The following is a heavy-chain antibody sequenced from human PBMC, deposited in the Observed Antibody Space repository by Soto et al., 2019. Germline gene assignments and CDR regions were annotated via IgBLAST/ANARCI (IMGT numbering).Heavy chain of an antibody. CDR1: GYTFTSYG. CDR2: ISAYNGNT. V-gene: IGHV1-18*01. J-gene: IGHJ5*02. CDR3: ARVVPAATDKEGSWFDP. D-gene: IGHD2-2*01. Sequence: GASVKVSCKASGYTFTSYGISWVRQAPGQGLEWMGWISAYNGNTNYAQKLQGRVTMTTDTSTSTAYMELRSLRSDDTAVYYCARVVPAATDKEGSWFDPWGQGTLVTVS.